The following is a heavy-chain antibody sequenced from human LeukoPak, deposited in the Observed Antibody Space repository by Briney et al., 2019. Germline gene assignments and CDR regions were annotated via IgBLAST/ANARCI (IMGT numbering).Heavy chain of an antibody. CDR1: GFTFGDYA. Sequence: GGSLRLSCTASGFTFGDYAMSWVRQAPGEGLEWVGFIRSKAYGGTTEYAASVKGRFTISRDNSKNTLYLQMNSLRAEDTAVYYCAKQPGYGDYGSGYYYYYMDVWGKGTTVTVSS. D-gene: IGHD4-17*01. V-gene: IGHV3-49*04. CDR3: AKQPGYGDYGSGYYYYYMDV. CDR2: IRSKAYGGTT. J-gene: IGHJ6*03.